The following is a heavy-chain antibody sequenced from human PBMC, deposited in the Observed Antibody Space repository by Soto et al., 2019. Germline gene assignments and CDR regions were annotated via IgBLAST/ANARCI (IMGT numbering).Heavy chain of an antibody. V-gene: IGHV1-69*02. Sequence: SVKVSCKASGGTFSSYTISWVRQAPGQRLEWMGRIIPIHGIAKYADSFQGRVTITSDKSATTVHMELSSLRSEDTAVYYCARAGQWDSLDFFDNWGQGTLVTVSS. J-gene: IGHJ4*02. D-gene: IGHD1-26*01. CDR1: GGTFSSYT. CDR2: IIPIHGIA. CDR3: ARAGQWDSLDFFDN.